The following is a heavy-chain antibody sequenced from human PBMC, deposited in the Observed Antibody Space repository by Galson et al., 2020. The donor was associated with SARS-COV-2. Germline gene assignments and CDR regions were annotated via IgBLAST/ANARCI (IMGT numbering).Heavy chain of an antibody. CDR2: INSDGSST. CDR3: ARALPYCSGGSCYYWDIDI. CDR1: GFTFSSYW. Sequence: GGSLILSCAASGFTFSSYWMHWVRQAPGKGLVWVSRINSDGSSTSYADSVKGRFTISRDNAKNTLYLQMNSLRAEDTAVYYCARALPYCSGGSCYYWDIDIWGQGTMVTVSS. V-gene: IGHV3-74*01. D-gene: IGHD2-15*01. J-gene: IGHJ3*02.